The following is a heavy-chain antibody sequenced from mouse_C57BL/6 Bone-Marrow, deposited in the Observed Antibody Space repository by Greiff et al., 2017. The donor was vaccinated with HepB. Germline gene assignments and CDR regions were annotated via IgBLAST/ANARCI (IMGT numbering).Heavy chain of an antibody. Sequence: QVQLQQPGAELVKPGASVKLSCKASGYTFTSYWMHWVKQRPGQGLEWIGMIHPNSGSTNYNEKFKSKATLTVDKSSSTAYMQLSSLTSEDSAVYYCASWIYYGNSLVAYWGQGTLVTVSA. CDR1: GYTFTSYW. CDR2: IHPNSGST. J-gene: IGHJ3*01. V-gene: IGHV1-64*01. D-gene: IGHD2-1*01. CDR3: ASWIYYGNSLVAY.